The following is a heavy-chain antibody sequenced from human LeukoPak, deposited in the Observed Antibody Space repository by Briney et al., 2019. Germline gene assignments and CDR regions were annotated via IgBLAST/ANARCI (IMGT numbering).Heavy chain of an antibody. V-gene: IGHV3-21*01. J-gene: IGHJ4*02. CDR3: ASSNTLLRGVIPYFNY. Sequence: GGSLRLSCAAPGFPFSNYFMNWVRRAPGKGLEWVSSISSSSSYIYYADSVKGRFTISRDNAKNSLYLQMNSVRAEDTAVYYCASSNTLLRGVIPYFNYWGQGTLVTVSS. CDR1: GFPFSNYF. CDR2: ISSSSSYI. D-gene: IGHD3-10*01.